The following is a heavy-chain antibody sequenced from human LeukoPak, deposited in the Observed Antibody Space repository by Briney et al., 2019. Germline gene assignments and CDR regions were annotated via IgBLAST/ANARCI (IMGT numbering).Heavy chain of an antibody. Sequence: SETLSLTCTVSGGSISSGDYYWSWIRQPPGKGLEWIGYIYYSGSTYYNPSLKSRVTISVDTSKNQFSLKLSSVTAADTAVYYCARAIDGYSYDRGYYMDVWAKGTTVTVSS. V-gene: IGHV4-30-4*08. CDR1: GGSISSGDYY. CDR2: IYYSGST. J-gene: IGHJ6*03. CDR3: ARAIDGYSYDRGYYMDV. D-gene: IGHD5-18*01.